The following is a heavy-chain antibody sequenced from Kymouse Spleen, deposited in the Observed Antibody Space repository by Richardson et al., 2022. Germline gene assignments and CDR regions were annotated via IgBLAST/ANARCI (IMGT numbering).Heavy chain of an antibody. CDR2: TYYRSKWYN. CDR3: AREEVFTMVRPLYYYYYGMDV. D-gene: IGHD3-10*01. CDR1: GDSVSSNSAA. V-gene: IGHV6-1*01. J-gene: IGHJ6*02. Sequence: QVQLQQSGPGLVKPSQTLSLTCAISGDSVSSNSAAWNWIRQSPSRGLEWLGRTYYRSKWYNDYAVSVKSRITINPDTSKNQFSLQLNSVTPEDTAVYYCAREEVFTMVRPLYYYYYGMDVWGQGTTVTVSS.